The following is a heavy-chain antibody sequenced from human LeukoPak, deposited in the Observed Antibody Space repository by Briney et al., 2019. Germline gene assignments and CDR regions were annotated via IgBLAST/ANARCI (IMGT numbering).Heavy chain of an antibody. Sequence: PSETLSLTCTVSGGSISNYYWSWIRQPPGKGLEWIGYIYYSGSTNYNPSLKSRVTISVDTSKNQFSLKLSSVTAADTAVYYCARQRLTGYFNWFDPWGQGTLVTVSS. CDR3: ARQRLTGYFNWFDP. J-gene: IGHJ5*02. D-gene: IGHD3-9*01. V-gene: IGHV4-59*01. CDR1: GGSISNYY. CDR2: IYYSGST.